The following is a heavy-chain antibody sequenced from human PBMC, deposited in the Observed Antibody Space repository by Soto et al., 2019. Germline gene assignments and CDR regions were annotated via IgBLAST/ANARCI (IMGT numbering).Heavy chain of an antibody. CDR3: AKDIVLMVYGTPYYYYYGMDV. CDR1: GFTFSSYS. D-gene: IGHD2-8*01. Sequence: VQLVESGGGLVKPGGSLRLSCAASGFTFSSYSMNWVRQAPGKGLEWVAVISYDGSNKYYADSVKGRFTISRDNSKNTLYLQMNSLRAEDTAVYYCAKDIVLMVYGTPYYYYYGMDVWGQGTTVTVSS. V-gene: IGHV3-30*18. J-gene: IGHJ6*02. CDR2: ISYDGSNK.